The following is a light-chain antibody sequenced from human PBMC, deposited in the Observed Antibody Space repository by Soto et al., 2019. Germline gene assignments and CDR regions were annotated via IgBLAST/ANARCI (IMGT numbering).Light chain of an antibody. J-gene: IGKJ1*01. Sequence: EVVLTQSPATLSLSPGERATLSCRASQSVSRHLSWYQQKPGQAPRLLILDASDRATGIPSRFSGSGSGTNFTLTISDVQPEDFALYYCHQRQSWPRTFGQGTKVDIK. CDR1: QSVSRH. V-gene: IGKV3-11*01. CDR3: HQRQSWPRT. CDR2: DAS.